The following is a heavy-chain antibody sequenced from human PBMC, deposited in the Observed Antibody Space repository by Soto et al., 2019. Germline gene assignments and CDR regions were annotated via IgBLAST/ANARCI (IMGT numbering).Heavy chain of an antibody. J-gene: IGHJ2*01. CDR1: GFTFSSYA. CDR3: ARDRRVNTAMKNGFWYFDL. D-gene: IGHD5-18*01. CDR2: ISYDGSNK. Sequence: VQLVESGGGVVQPGRSLTLSCAASGFTFSSYAMQWVRRAPGKGLEWVAAISYDGSNKYYADSVKGRFTISRDNSKNTLYLQMNSLRAEDTAVYYCARDRRVNTAMKNGFWYFDLWGRGTLVTVSS. V-gene: IGHV3-30-3*01.